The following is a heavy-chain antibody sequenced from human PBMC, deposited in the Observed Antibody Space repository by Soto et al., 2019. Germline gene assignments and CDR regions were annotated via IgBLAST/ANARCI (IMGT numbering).Heavy chain of an antibody. CDR1: GGTFSSYA. J-gene: IGHJ4*02. V-gene: IGHV1-69*13. CDR2: IIPIFGTA. Sequence: GASVKVSCKASGGTFSSYAISWVRQAPGQGLEWMGGIIPIFGTANYAQKFQGRVTITADESTSAAYMELSSLRSEDTAVYYCARSTFPAYYYDSSGRSFDYWGQGTLVTVSS. CDR3: ARSTFPAYYYDSSGRSFDY. D-gene: IGHD3-22*01.